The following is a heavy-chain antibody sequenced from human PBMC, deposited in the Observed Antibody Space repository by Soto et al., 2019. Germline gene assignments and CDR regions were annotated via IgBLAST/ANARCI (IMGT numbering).Heavy chain of an antibody. D-gene: IGHD2-21*02. J-gene: IGHJ4*02. CDR3: VKDMAYGGDSGPFDS. CDR1: GFTFHGYT. CDR2: IRWDGSST. V-gene: IGHV3-43*01. Sequence: EVHLVESGGVVVQPGGSLRLSCAASGFTFHGYTMHWVRQRPGKGLEWVSLIRWDGSSTYYGDSVKGRFTISRDNNKDSLFLQMSSLTTEDTALYYCVKDMAYGGDSGPFDSWGQGTLVTGSS.